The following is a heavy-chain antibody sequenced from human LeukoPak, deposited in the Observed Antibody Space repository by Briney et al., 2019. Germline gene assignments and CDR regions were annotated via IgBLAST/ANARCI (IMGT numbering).Heavy chain of an antibody. CDR3: ARGVVGVKPLDY. V-gene: IGHV3-23*03. CDR2: IYGGSNT. D-gene: IGHD1-26*01. CDR1: GFTFSSYA. J-gene: IGHJ4*02. Sequence: PGGSLRLSCAASGFTFSSYAMSWVRQAPGKGLEWVSLIYGGSNTYYADSVKGRFTISRDNSKNMLYLQMNSLKAEDTAVYYCARGVVGVKPLDYWGQGTLVTVSS.